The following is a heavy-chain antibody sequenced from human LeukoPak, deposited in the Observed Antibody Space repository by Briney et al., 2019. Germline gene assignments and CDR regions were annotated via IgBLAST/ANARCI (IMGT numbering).Heavy chain of an antibody. J-gene: IGHJ4*02. Sequence: PGGSLRLSCAASGFTVSSNYMSWVRQAPGKGLEWVSVIYSGGSTYYADSVKGRFTISRDNSKNTLYLQMHSLRAEDTALYYCAKGLLDCTGGSCLFDFWGQGTLVTVSS. CDR2: IYSGGST. CDR1: GFTVSSNY. CDR3: AKGLLDCTGGSCLFDF. V-gene: IGHV3-66*01. D-gene: IGHD2-15*01.